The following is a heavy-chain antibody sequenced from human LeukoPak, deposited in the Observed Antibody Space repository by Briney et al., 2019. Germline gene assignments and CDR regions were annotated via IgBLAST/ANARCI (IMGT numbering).Heavy chain of an antibody. CDR1: GYTFTNYH. Sequence: APVKVSCKASGYTFTNYHMHWVRQAPGQGPEWMGIINPSGGSTSYAQKFQGRVTMTRDTSTSTVYMELSSLKSEDTAVYYCARERGGSSRNFDYWGQGTLVTVSS. J-gene: IGHJ4*02. CDR3: ARERGGSSRNFDY. CDR2: INPSGGST. D-gene: IGHD6-6*01. V-gene: IGHV1-46*01.